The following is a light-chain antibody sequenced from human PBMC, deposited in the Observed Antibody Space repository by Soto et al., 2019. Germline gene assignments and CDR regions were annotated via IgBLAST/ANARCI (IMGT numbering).Light chain of an antibody. V-gene: IGKV3-15*01. CDR3: QQHVSSPIT. CDR2: GAS. J-gene: IGKJ5*01. Sequence: EILMTQSPATLSVSPWESATLSCRASQSVSTSLAWYQHKPGQAPRLLIYGASTRATDIPARFSGSGSGTDFTLTISRLEPEDFAVYYCQQHVSSPITFGQGTRLEIK. CDR1: QSVSTS.